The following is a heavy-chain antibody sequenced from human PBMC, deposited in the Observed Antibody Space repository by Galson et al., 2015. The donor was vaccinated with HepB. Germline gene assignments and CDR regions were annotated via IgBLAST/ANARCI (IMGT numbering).Heavy chain of an antibody. J-gene: IGHJ4*02. D-gene: IGHD1-26*01. V-gene: IGHV3-23*01. CDR3: AKGNNGSYD. Sequence: SLRLSCAASGFTFSSYAMGWVRQAPGKGLEWVSTISGTGATTYYADSVKGRFTISRDNSKNTLYLQVNSLRAEDTAVYYCAKGNNGSYDWGQGTLVTVSS. CDR2: ISGTGATT. CDR1: GFTFSSYA.